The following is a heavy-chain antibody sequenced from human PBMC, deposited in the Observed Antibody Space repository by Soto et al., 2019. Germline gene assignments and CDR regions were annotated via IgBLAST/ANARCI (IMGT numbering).Heavy chain of an antibody. V-gene: IGHV1-18*01. CDR1: GYTFTSYG. D-gene: IGHD2-21*02. Sequence: ASVKVSCKASGYTFTSYGISWVRQAPGQGLERMGWISAYNGNTNYAQKLQGRVTVTTDTSTSTAYMELRSLRSDDTAVYYCARLKSEDLAYCGGDCYSNDYWGQGTLVTVSS. J-gene: IGHJ4*02. CDR2: ISAYNGNT. CDR3: ARLKSEDLAYCGGDCYSNDY.